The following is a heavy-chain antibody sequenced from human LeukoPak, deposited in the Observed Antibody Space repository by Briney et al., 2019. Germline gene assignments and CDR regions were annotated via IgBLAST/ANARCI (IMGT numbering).Heavy chain of an antibody. CDR3: AKIRKGSGYYDY. CDR1: GFTFRSYE. CDR2: ISGSGGST. D-gene: IGHD3-3*01. V-gene: IGHV3-23*01. J-gene: IGHJ4*02. Sequence: PGGSLRLSCAASGFTFRSYEMNWVRQAPGKGLEWVSTISGSGGSTYYPDSVKGRFTISRDNSQDTLHLQMDSLRAEDTAVYYCAKIRKGSGYYDYWGQGTLVTVSS.